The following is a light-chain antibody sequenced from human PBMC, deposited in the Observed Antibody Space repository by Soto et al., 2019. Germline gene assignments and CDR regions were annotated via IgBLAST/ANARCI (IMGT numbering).Light chain of an antibody. Sequence: DIQMTQSPSSLSASVGDRVTISCQASQDINNFLNWYLQKPGKPPQLLIYEASTLESGVPSRFSGTGSGADVSFTINNLQPEGTATYYCQQYEDLPLTFGQGTKVDI. V-gene: IGKV1-33*01. CDR1: QDINNF. CDR2: EAS. CDR3: QQYEDLPLT. J-gene: IGKJ1*01.